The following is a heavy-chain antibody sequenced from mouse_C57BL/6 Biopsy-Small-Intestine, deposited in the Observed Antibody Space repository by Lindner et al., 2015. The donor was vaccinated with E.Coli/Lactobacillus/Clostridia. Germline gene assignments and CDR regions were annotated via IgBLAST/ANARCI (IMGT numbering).Heavy chain of an antibody. D-gene: IGHD1-1*01. V-gene: IGHV10-1*01. J-gene: IGHJ1*03. CDR1: GFSFNTYA. CDR2: IRSKSNNYAT. Sequence: VQLQESGGGLVQPKGSLKLSCAASGFSFNTYAMNWVRQAPGKGLEWVARIRSKSNNYATYYADSVKDRFTISRDDSESMLYLQMNNLKTEDTAMYYCVRRGGSSYGWYFDVWGTGTTVTVSS. CDR3: VRRGGSSYGWYFDV.